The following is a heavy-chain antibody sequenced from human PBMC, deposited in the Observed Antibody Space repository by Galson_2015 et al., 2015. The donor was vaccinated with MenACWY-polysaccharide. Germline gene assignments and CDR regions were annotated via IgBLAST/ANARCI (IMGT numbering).Heavy chain of an antibody. CDR2: ISYNGNNI. J-gene: IGHJ6*02. CDR3: ARSYCDRTTCYGMDV. Sequence: SLRLSCAASGFTFSSYAMHWVRQAPGKGLEWVAVISYNGNNIYYADSEEGRLTISRDNFKSTLYLQMNSLRPEDTGVYYCARSYCDRTTCYGMDVWGQGTMVTVSS. V-gene: IGHV3-30-3*01. D-gene: IGHD2-21*01. CDR1: GFTFSSYA.